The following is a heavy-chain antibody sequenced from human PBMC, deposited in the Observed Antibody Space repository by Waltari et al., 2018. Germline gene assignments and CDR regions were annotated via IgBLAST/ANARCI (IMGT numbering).Heavy chain of an antibody. CDR3: ARHLERYWYYGMDV. CDR1: VGSIIPYY. Sequence: QVQLQESGPGLAKPSETLSFSCTVSVGSIIPYYWSWIRQPPGKGLEWIGYVIPTGSTSYNPALKSRVTISLDVSRNQFSLHLSSVTAADTAVYYCARHLERYWYYGMDVWGQGATVTVSS. CDR2: VIPTGST. J-gene: IGHJ6*02. D-gene: IGHD2-8*02. V-gene: IGHV4-59*08.